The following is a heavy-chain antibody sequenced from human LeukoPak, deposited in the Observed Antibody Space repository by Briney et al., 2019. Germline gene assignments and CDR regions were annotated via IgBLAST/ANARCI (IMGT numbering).Heavy chain of an antibody. CDR3: ARDDSGWYHFFDY. Sequence: GGSLRLSCAASGFTFSSYSMDWVRQAPGKGLEWVSSISSSSSYIYYADSVKGRFTISRDNAKNSLYLQMNSLRAEDTAVYYCARDDSGWYHFFDYWGQRTLVAVSS. D-gene: IGHD6-19*01. CDR2: ISSSSSYI. CDR1: GFTFSSYS. J-gene: IGHJ4*02. V-gene: IGHV3-21*01.